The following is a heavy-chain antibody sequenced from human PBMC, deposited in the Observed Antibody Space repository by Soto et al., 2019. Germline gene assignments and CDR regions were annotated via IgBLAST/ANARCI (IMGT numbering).Heavy chain of an antibody. CDR3: ARSPDWGSSPNWCDP. D-gene: IGHD7-27*01. V-gene: IGHV4-31*03. J-gene: IGHJ5*02. Sequence: QVQLQESGPGLVKPSQTLSLTCTVSGGSISSGGYYWSWIRQHPGKGLEWIGYIYYSGSTYYNPSLKSRVTISVDTSKNQFSLKLSSVTAADTAVYYCARSPDWGSSPNWCDPWGQGTLVTVSS. CDR1: GGSISSGGYY. CDR2: IYYSGST.